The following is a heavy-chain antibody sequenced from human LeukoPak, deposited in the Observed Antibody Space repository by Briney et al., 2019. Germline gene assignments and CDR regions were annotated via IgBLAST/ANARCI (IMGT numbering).Heavy chain of an antibody. Sequence: GGSLRLSCAASGFTFSSYAMSWVRQAPGKGLEWVSAISGSGGSTYYADSVKGRFTISRDNSKNTLYLQMNSLRAEDTAVYYCAKVSGRISRYCSGGSCPDPDYWGQGTLVTVSS. CDR3: AKVSGRISRYCSGGSCPDPDY. V-gene: IGHV3-23*01. J-gene: IGHJ4*02. CDR1: GFTFSSYA. D-gene: IGHD2-15*01. CDR2: ISGSGGST.